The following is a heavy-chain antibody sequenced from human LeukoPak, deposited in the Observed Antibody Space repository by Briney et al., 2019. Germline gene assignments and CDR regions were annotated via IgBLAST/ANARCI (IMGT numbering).Heavy chain of an antibody. J-gene: IGHJ6*02. V-gene: IGHV3-48*04. CDR3: ARGVKVRGVNYYGMDV. CDR1: GFTFSTYS. CDR2: INSSSSTI. D-gene: IGHD3-10*01. Sequence: GGSLRLSCAASGFTFSTYSMNWVRQAPGKGLEWVSYINSSSSTIFYAGSVKGRFTISRDDAKNSLYLQMNSLRAKNTAVYYCARGVKVRGVNYYGMDVWGQGTTVTVSS.